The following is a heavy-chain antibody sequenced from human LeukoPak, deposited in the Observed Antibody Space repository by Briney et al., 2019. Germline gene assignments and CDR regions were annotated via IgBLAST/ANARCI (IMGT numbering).Heavy chain of an antibody. D-gene: IGHD6-13*01. CDR2: TSAGGDIT. V-gene: IGHV3-23*01. CDR3: ARSIPYGTTWYGRSDY. J-gene: IGHJ4*02. Sequence: GGSLRLSCAASGFTFSDHAMTWVRQTLAKGLESVSSTSAGGDITHYAESVKGRFTISRDNSKSTLYLQMNSLRAEDTAIYYCARSIPYGTTWYGRSDYWGQGTLVTVSS. CDR1: GFTFSDHA.